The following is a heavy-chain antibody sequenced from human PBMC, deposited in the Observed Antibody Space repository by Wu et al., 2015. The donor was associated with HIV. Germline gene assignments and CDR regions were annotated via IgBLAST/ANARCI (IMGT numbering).Heavy chain of an antibody. CDR2: MNPKSGSA. CDR3: VRVGVLMTSAETMEYFQY. V-gene: IGHV1-8*02. Sequence: QVQLLQSGPEVRKPGASVKVSCKISGYTFNVFNINWVWQISGRELEWTGWMNPKSGSAAYSQQFQGRVSMTRDISISTAYLEVNSLASEDTAVYYCVRVGVLMTSAETMEYFQYWGQGTQVTVSS. D-gene: IGHD1-26*01. CDR1: GYTFNVFN. J-gene: IGHJ1*01.